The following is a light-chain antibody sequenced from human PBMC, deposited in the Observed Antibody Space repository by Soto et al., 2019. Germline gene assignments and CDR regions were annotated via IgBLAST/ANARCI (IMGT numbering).Light chain of an antibody. CDR1: QSLGSTY. J-gene: IGKJ1*01. Sequence: EIVLTQSPGTLSLSPGERATLSCRASQSLGSTYLAWYQQKPGQAPRLLMYDASNRATGIPDRFSGSGSGTDFTLTISRLEPEDSAVYYCQQSGTSPTFGQGTKVEIK. V-gene: IGKV3-20*01. CDR3: QQSGTSPT. CDR2: DAS.